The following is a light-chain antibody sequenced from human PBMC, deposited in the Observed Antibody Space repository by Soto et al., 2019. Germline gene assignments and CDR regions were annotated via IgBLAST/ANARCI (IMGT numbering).Light chain of an antibody. V-gene: IGKV3-15*01. J-gene: IGKJ2*01. Sequence: EIVMTQSPATLSVSPGERATLSCRASQSVSSNLVWYQQKPGQAPRLLIYGASTRATGIPARFSGSGSGTEFTLTISSLQSEDFAVYYCQQYNNSPPYTFAQGTKVDI. CDR3: QQYNNSPPYT. CDR1: QSVSSN. CDR2: GAS.